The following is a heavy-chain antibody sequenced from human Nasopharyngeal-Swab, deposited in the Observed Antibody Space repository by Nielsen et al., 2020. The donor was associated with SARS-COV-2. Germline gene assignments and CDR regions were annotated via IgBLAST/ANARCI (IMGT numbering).Heavy chain of an antibody. Sequence: GESLKISCAASGFTVSSNYMSWVRQAPGKGLEWVSVIYSGGSTYYADSVKGRFTISRDNSKNTLYLQMNSLRAEDTAVYYCARATPWDVWGQGTTVTVS. D-gene: IGHD2-15*01. CDR2: IYSGGST. J-gene: IGHJ6*02. CDR3: ARATPWDV. CDR1: GFTVSSNY. V-gene: IGHV3-53*01.